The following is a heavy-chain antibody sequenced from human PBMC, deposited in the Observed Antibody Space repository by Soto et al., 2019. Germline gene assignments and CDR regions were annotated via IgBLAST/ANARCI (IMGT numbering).Heavy chain of an antibody. V-gene: IGHV4-59*01. Sequence: SETLSLTCTVSGGSISSYYWSWIRQPPGKGLEWIGYVYYSGSTNYNPSLKSRVTISVDTPKNQFSLKLTSVTAADTAVYYCARDQRTVAGYRDYGMDAWGQGTTVTVSS. J-gene: IGHJ6*02. CDR3: ARDQRTVAGYRDYGMDA. D-gene: IGHD6-19*01. CDR2: VYYSGST. CDR1: GGSISSYY.